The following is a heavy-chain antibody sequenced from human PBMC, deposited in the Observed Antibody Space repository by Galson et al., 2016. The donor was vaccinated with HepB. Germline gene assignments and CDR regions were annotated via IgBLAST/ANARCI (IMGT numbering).Heavy chain of an antibody. D-gene: IGHD2-21*01. CDR2: ISTSGGST. CDR3: ARARVVRGIYDAFNM. V-gene: IGHV3-23*01. Sequence: SLRLSCAASGFTFSTYGMSWVRQAPGKGLEWVSSISTSGGSTYYTDSVRGRFTISRDNSRNALYLQLNNVRADDTATYYCARARVVRGIYDAFNMWGQGTVVTVSS. CDR1: GFTFSTYG. J-gene: IGHJ3*02.